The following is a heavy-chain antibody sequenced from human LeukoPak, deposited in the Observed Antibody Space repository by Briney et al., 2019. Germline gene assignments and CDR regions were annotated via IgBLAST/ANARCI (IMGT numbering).Heavy chain of an antibody. D-gene: IGHD3-16*01. CDR1: GFTFTSYS. J-gene: IGHJ5*02. V-gene: IGHV3-7*03. CDR2: IKQDGSEK. Sequence: PGGSLRLSCAASGFTFTSYSMIWVRQAPGKGLEWVANIKQDGSEKYYVDSVKGRFTISRDNAKNSLYLQMNTLRAEDTAMYYCAKDAQPRSRWFDPWGQGTLVTVSS. CDR3: AKDAQPRSRWFDP.